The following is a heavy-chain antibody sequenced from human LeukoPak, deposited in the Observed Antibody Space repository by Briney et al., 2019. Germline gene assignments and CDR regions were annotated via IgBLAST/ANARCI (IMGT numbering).Heavy chain of an antibody. CDR3: AKGTYYDFWSGYYE. CDR2: ISGSGGST. V-gene: IGHV3-23*01. J-gene: IGHJ4*02. Sequence: PGGSLRLSCAASGFTFSSYAMSWVRQAPGKGLGWVSAISGSGGSTYYADSVKGRFTISRDNSKNTLYLQMNSLRAEDTAVYYCAKGTYYDFWSGYYEWGQGTLVTVSS. D-gene: IGHD3-3*01. CDR1: GFTFSSYA.